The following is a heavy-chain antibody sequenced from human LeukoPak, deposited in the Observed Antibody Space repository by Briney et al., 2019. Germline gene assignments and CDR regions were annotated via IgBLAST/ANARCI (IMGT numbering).Heavy chain of an antibody. J-gene: IGHJ5*02. D-gene: IGHD6-19*01. CDR3: AKVAVAGPFDP. CDR2: ISSSSSYT. V-gene: IGHV3-11*05. CDR1: GFTFSDYY. Sequence: GGSLRLSCAASGFTFSDYYMSWIRQAPGKGLEWVSYISSSSSYTNYADSVKGRFTISRDNAKNSLYLQMNSLRAEDTALYYCAKVAVAGPFDPWGQGTLVTVSS.